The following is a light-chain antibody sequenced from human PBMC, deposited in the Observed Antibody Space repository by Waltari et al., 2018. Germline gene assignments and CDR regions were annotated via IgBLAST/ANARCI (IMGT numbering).Light chain of an antibody. CDR1: SSAVGSYNL. J-gene: IGLJ2*01. V-gene: IGLV2-23*01. Sequence: QSALTQPASVSGSPGQSITISCTGTSSAVGSYNLVPWYQQHPGKAPKVMIYEGSKRPSGVSNRFSGSKSGNTASLTISGLQAEDEADYYCCSYAGSATWVFGGGTKLTVL. CDR2: EGS. CDR3: CSYAGSATWV.